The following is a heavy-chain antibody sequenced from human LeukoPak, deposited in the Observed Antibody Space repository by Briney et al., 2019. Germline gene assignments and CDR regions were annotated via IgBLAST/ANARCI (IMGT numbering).Heavy chain of an antibody. V-gene: IGHV3-15*01. Sequence: GGSLRLSCAASGFTFSNAWMSWVRQAPGKGLEWVGRIKGKTDGGTTDYAAPVKGRFTISRDDSKNTLYLQMNSLKTEDTAVYYCTARGGIYSGYDPYFDYWGQGTLVT. CDR1: GFTFSNAW. CDR2: IKGKTDGGTT. J-gene: IGHJ4*02. CDR3: TARGGIYSGYDPYFDY. D-gene: IGHD5-12*01.